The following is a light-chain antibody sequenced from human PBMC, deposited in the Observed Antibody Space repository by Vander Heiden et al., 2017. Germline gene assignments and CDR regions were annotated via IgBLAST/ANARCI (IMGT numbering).Light chain of an antibody. CDR2: RAS. J-gene: IGKJ4*01. CDR3: QQYNKWPLT. CDR1: QSVSSN. Sequence: IVMTPSPATLSVSPGERATLSCRASQSVSSNLAWYQQKPGQAPRLLLYRASTRATGIPARFTGSGSGTEFSLTISSLQSEDFAVYFCQQYNKWPLTFGGGTKVEIK. V-gene: IGKV3-15*01.